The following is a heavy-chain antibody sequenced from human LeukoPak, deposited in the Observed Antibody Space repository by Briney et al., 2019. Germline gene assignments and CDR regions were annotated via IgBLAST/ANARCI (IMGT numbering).Heavy chain of an antibody. CDR1: GGSISSSSYY. CDR3: ARDLGSGSYRWFDP. V-gene: IGHV4-39*07. J-gene: IGHJ5*02. D-gene: IGHD3-10*01. Sequence: PSETLSLTCTVSGGSISSSSYYWGWIRQPPGKGLEWIGSIYYSGSTYYNPSLKSRVTISVDTSKNQFSLKLSSVTAADTAVYYCARDLGSGSYRWFDPWGQGTLVTVSS. CDR2: IYYSGST.